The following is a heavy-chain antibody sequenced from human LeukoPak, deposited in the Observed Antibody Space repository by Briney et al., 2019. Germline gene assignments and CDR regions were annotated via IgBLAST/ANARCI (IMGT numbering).Heavy chain of an antibody. D-gene: IGHD3-3*01. CDR2: INQDGSEK. V-gene: IGHV3-7*01. Sequence: GGSLRLSCAASGFTFSSYWMSWVRQAPGKGLEWVANINQDGSEKYYVDSVKGRFTISRDNAKNSLYVQMNSLRAKDTAVYYCARDEEWDFWSGYYYYYYMDVWGKGTTVTVSS. CDR3: ARDEEWDFWSGYYYYYYMDV. CDR1: GFTFSSYW. J-gene: IGHJ6*03.